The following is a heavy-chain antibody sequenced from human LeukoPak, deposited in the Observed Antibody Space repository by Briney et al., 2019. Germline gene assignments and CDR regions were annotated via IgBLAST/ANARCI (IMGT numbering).Heavy chain of an antibody. CDR1: GGSISSGSYY. CDR2: IYTSGST. Sequence: SETPSLTCTVSGGSISSGSYYWSWIRQPAGKGLEWIGRIYTSGSTNYNPSLKSRVTMSVDTSKNQFSLKLSSVTAADTAVYYCARDMYSSPRPDWFDPWGQGTLVTVSS. CDR3: ARDMYSSPRPDWFDP. J-gene: IGHJ5*02. D-gene: IGHD6-13*01. V-gene: IGHV4-61*02.